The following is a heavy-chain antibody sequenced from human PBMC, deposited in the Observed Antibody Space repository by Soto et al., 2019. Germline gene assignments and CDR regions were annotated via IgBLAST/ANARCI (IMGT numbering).Heavy chain of an antibody. V-gene: IGHV3-23*01. D-gene: IGHD2-2*01. CDR1: GFTFSIYA. CDR2: ISASGGRT. J-gene: IGHJ6*02. CDR3: AARTVSCTTTSCRPDSYYYGLDV. Sequence: GGSLRLSCAASGFTFSIYAMTWVRQAPGKGLEWVSGISASGGRTYYADSVKGRFTISRDNSKNTLYLQMDSLRAEDTAVYFCAARTVSCTTTSCRPDSYYYGLDVWGQGNTVTVSS.